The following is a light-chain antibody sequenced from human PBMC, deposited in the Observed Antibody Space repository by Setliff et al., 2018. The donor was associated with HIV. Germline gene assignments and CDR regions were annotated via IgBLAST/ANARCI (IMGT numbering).Light chain of an antibody. CDR2: DTS. J-gene: IGLJ3*02. V-gene: IGLV7-46*01. CDR3: FLSYSGARRV. Sequence: QAVVTQEPSLTVSPGGTVTLTCGSSTGAVTSGHYPYWFQQKPGQAPRTLIYDTSNKHSWTPARFSGSLLGGKAALTLSGAQPEDEAAYYCFLSYSGARRVFGGGTQRTVL. CDR1: TGAVTSGHY.